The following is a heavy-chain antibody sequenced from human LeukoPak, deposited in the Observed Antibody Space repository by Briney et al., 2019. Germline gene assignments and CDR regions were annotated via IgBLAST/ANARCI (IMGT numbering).Heavy chain of an antibody. D-gene: IGHD2-2*02. Sequence: SVKVSCKASGGTFSSYAISWVRQAPGQGLEWMGGIIPIFGTANYAQKFQGRVTITTDESTSTAYMELSSLRSEDTAVYYCARGAGDEDQLLYPNWFDPWGQGTLVTVSS. CDR1: GGTFSSYA. CDR2: IIPIFGTA. CDR3: ARGAGDEDQLLYPNWFDP. J-gene: IGHJ5*02. V-gene: IGHV1-69*05.